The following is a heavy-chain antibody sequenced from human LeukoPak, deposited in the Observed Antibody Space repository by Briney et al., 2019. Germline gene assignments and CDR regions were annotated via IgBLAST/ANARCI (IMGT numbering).Heavy chain of an antibody. CDR3: ARVGLGYSSSWYNLRYYFDY. J-gene: IGHJ4*02. CDR1: GGSISSYY. V-gene: IGHV4-59*01. Sequence: SETLSLTCTVSGGSISSYYWSWIRQPPGKGLEGIGYIYYSGSTNYNPSLKSRVTISVDTSKNQFSLKLSSVTAADTAVYYCARVGLGYSSSWYNLRYYFDYWGQGTLVTVSS. D-gene: IGHD6-13*01. CDR2: IYYSGST.